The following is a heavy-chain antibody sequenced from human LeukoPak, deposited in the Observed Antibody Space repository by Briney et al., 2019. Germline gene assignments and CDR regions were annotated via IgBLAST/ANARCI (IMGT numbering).Heavy chain of an antibody. CDR1: GGSISSGGYY. D-gene: IGHD1-26*01. Sequence: PSETLSLTCTVSGGSISSGGYYWSWICQHPGKGLEWIGYIYYSGSTYYNPSLKSRVTISVDTSKNQFSLKLSSVTAADTAVYYCARDGVGATPVYWGQGTLVTVSS. CDR3: ARDGVGATPVY. CDR2: IYYSGST. V-gene: IGHV4-31*03. J-gene: IGHJ4*02.